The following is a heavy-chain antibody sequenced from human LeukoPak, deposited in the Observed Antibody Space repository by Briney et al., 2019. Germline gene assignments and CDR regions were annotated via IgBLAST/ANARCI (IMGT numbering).Heavy chain of an antibody. CDR1: GFTFSDYA. CDR2: ISDNGGGT. V-gene: IGHV3-23*01. J-gene: IGHJ4*02. D-gene: IGHD3-22*01. Sequence: GGSLRLSCAASGFTFSDYAMSWVRRAPGKGLEWVSTISDNGGGTYYADSVKGRFTISRDNSKNTLFLQMNSLRAEDSAVYYCAADRERDPSVYYLVGGQGTLITVSS. CDR3: AADRERDPSVYYLV.